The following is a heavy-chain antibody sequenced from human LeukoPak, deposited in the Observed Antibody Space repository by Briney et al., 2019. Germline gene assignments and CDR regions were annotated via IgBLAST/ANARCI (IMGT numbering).Heavy chain of an antibody. D-gene: IGHD2-21*01. Sequence: VKPSETLSLTCTVSGYSIISSSHYWGWIRQPPGKGLEWIGSIYYSGSTYYNPSLKSRVTITVDTSKNQFSLKLSSVTAADTAVYYCARTHIVVVRGWFDPWGQGTLVTVSS. CDR3: ARTHIVVVRGWFDP. V-gene: IGHV4-39*07. CDR2: IYYSGST. J-gene: IGHJ5*02. CDR1: GYSIISSSHY.